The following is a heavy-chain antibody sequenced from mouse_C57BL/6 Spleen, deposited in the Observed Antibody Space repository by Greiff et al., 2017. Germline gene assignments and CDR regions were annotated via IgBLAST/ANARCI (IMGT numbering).Heavy chain of an antibody. CDR2: ISDGGSYT. V-gene: IGHV5-4*01. CDR3: ARDGAWFAY. J-gene: IGHJ3*01. Sequence: EVKLMESGGGLVKPGGSLKLSCAASGFTFSSYSMYWVRQTPEKRLEWVATISDGGSYTYYPDNVKGRFTISRDNAKNNLYLQMSHLKSEDTAMYYCARDGAWFAYWGQGTLVTVSA. CDR1: GFTFSSYS.